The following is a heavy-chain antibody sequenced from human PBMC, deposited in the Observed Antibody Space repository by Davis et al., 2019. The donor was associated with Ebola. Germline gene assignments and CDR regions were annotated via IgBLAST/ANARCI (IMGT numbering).Heavy chain of an antibody. CDR1: GFTFSSYW. CDR3: AKGQQEASSSWYVTTGELDGMDV. V-gene: IGHV3-74*01. CDR2: INSDGSST. J-gene: IGHJ6*02. Sequence: HTGGSLRLSCAASGFTFSSYWMHWVRQAPGKGLVWVSRINSDGSSTSYADSVKGRFTISSDNAKNTLYLQMNSLRAEDTAVYYCAKGQQEASSSWYVTTGELDGMDVWGQGTTVTVSS. D-gene: IGHD6-13*01.